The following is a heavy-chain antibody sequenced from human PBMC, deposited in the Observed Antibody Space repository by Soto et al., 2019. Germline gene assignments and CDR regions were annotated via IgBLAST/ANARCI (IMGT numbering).Heavy chain of an antibody. CDR1: GGTFSSYA. CDR2: IIPIFRTA. CDR3: ASVETQSYYYGMDV. V-gene: IGHV1-69*13. Sequence: ASVKVSCKASGGTFSSYAISWVRQAPGQGLEWMGGIIPIFRTADYAQKFQGRVTITADESTSTAYMELSSLGSEDTAVYYCASVETQSYYYGMDVWGQETTVIVSS. J-gene: IGHJ6*02. D-gene: IGHD2-15*01.